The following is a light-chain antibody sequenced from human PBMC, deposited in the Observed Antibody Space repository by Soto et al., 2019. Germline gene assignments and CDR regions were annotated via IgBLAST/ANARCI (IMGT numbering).Light chain of an antibody. CDR3: AAWDDSLSAHVV. CDR2: RNN. V-gene: IGLV1-47*01. CDR1: SSNIGSNY. J-gene: IGLJ2*01. Sequence: QSVLTQPPSASGTPGQRVTISCSGSSSNIGSNYVYWYQQLPGTAPKLLIYRNNQRPSGVPGRFSGSKSGTSASLAISGLRSEDEADYYCAAWDDSLSAHVVFGGGTQLTVL.